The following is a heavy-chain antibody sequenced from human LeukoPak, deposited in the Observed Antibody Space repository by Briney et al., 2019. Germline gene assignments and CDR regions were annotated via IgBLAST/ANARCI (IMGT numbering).Heavy chain of an antibody. CDR2: INPYSGDT. CDR1: GYTFSGYY. J-gene: IGHJ4*02. CDR3: ARDGEVLRFLQWSNPVDY. V-gene: IGHV1-2*02. Sequence: ASVKVSCKASGYTFSGYYIHWVRQAPGQGLEWMGWINPYSGDTDYARKFQGRATMTRDTSISTAYMELSRLRSDDTAVYYCARDGEVLRFLQWSNPVDYWGQGTLVTVSS. D-gene: IGHD3-3*01.